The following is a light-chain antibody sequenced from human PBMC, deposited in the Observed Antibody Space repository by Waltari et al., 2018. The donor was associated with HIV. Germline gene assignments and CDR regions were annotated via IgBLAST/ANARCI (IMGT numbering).Light chain of an antibody. CDR3: QQYNSYSST. J-gene: IGKJ2*02. Sequence: DIQMTQSPSTLSASIGDRVTITCRAGQSITNWLAWYQQKPGKAPRLLIYKTSQLKSGVPPRFSGSGSGTEFTLTISSLQPDDFATYFCQQYNSYSSTFGQGTKLEIK. V-gene: IGKV1-5*03. CDR2: KTS. CDR1: QSITNW.